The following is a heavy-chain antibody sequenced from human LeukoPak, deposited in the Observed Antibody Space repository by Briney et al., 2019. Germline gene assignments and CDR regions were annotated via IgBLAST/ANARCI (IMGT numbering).Heavy chain of an antibody. CDR3: ASRRRIVGATWIDY. V-gene: IGHV3-21*04. CDR2: ITSGGTYT. CDR1: GFTFSTYN. J-gene: IGHJ4*02. Sequence: KPGGSLRLSCAASGFTFSTYNMNWVRQAPGKGPEWVSSITSGGTYTYYADSVKGRFTISRDNAKNSLYLQMNSLRAEDTAVYYCASRRRIVGATWIDYWGQGTLVTVSS. D-gene: IGHD1-26*01.